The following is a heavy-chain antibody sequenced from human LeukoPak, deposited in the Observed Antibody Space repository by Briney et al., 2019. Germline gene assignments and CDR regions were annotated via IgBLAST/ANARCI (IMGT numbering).Heavy chain of an antibody. V-gene: IGHV3-64*01. CDR2: LSSNGGST. Sequence: GGSLRLSCAASGFSFSNYAMHWVRQAPGKGLEYVSALSSNGGSTYYAISVKGRFVISRDNFGGMVFLQLNSLRVEDTALYYCARDLHYYVAMDVWGQGTTVTVSS. CDR1: GFSFSNYA. D-gene: IGHD3-10*02. CDR3: ARDLHYYVAMDV. J-gene: IGHJ6*02.